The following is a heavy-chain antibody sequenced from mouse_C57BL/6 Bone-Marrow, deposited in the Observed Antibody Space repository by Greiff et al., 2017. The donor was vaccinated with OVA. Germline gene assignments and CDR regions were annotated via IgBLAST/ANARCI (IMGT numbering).Heavy chain of an antibody. J-gene: IGHJ2*01. CDR2: INPSTGGT. Sequence: DVQLQESGPELVKPGASVKISCKASGYSFTGYYMNWVKQSPEKSLEWIGEINPSTGGTTYNQKFKAKATLTVDKSSSTAYMQLKSLTSEDSAVYYCVALLRHFDYWGQGTTLTVSS. V-gene: IGHV1-42*01. CDR1: GYSFTGYY. D-gene: IGHD1-2*01. CDR3: VALLRHFDY.